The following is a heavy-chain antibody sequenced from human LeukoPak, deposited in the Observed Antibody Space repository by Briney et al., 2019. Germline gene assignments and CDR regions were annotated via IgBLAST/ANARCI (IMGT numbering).Heavy chain of an antibody. J-gene: IGHJ6*03. V-gene: IGHV1-2*02. CDR2: INPNSGGT. Sequence: GASVEVSCKASGYTFTGYYMHWVRQAPGQGVEWMGWINPNSGGTDYAQKFQGRVTMTRDTSISTAYMELSRLRSDDTAVYYCARGPTAVTTLGYYYYYMDVWGKGTTVTVSS. CDR1: GYTFTGYY. D-gene: IGHD4-17*01. CDR3: ARGPTAVTTLGYYYYYMDV.